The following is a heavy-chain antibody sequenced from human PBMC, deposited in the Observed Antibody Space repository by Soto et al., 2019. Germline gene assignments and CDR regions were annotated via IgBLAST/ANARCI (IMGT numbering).Heavy chain of an antibody. CDR3: TTLLLFLARIA. CDR2: IKSKTDGRTT. Sequence: VQLVQSGAEVKKPGASVKVSCKASGYTFTSYDINWVRQAPGKGLEWVGRIKSKTDGRTTDYAAPVKGRFTISRDDSKNTLYLQMNSLKTEDTAVYFCTTLLLFLARIAWGQGTLVSVSS. J-gene: IGHJ5*02. D-gene: IGHD2-21*01. V-gene: IGHV3-15*07. CDR1: GYTFTSYD.